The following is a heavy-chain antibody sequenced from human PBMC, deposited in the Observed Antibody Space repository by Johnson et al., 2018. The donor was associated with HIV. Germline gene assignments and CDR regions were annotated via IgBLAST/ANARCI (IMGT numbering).Heavy chain of an antibody. CDR2: IRYDGSNK. Sequence: QEQLVESGGGLIQTGGSLRLSCAASGFTVSSNYMSWVRQAPGKGLEWVAFIRYDGSNKYYADSVKGRFTISRDNSKNTLYLQMNSLRAEDTAVYYCAKDKAVPGGSQWLALTRDALDIWGRGTMVTVSS. CDR1: GFTVSSNY. D-gene: IGHD6-19*01. J-gene: IGHJ3*02. V-gene: IGHV3-30*02. CDR3: AKDKAVPGGSQWLALTRDALDI.